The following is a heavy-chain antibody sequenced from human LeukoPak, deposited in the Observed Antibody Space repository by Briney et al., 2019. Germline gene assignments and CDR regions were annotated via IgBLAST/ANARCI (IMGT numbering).Heavy chain of an antibody. CDR3: VKDGSGSYYTYYFDY. V-gene: IGHV3-64D*06. Sequence: GGSLRLSCSASGFTFSRYAMHWVRPAPGKGLEYVSAISSNGGSTYYADSVEGRFTISRDNSKNTLYLQMSSLRAEDTAVYYCVKDGSGSYYTYYFDYWGQGTLVTVSS. CDR2: ISSNGGST. J-gene: IGHJ4*02. CDR1: GFTFSRYA. D-gene: IGHD3-10*01.